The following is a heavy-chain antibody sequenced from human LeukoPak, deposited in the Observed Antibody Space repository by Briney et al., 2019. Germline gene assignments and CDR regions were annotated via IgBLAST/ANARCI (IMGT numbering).Heavy chain of an antibody. J-gene: IGHJ4*02. CDR1: GGSFSGYY. D-gene: IGHD3-10*01. CDR2: INHSGST. Sequence: PSETLSLTCAAYGGSFSGYYWSWIRQPPGKGLEWIGEINHSGSTNYNPSLKSRVTISVDTSKNQFSLKLSSVTAADTAVYYCARNPYGSGSYYFDYWGQGTLVTVSS. CDR3: ARNPYGSGSYYFDY. V-gene: IGHV4-34*01.